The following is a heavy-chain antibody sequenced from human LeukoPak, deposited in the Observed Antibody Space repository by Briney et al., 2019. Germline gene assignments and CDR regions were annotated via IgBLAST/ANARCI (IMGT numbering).Heavy chain of an antibody. D-gene: IGHD3-10*01. CDR1: GYTFTSYG. Sequence: GASVKVSCKASGYTFTSYGISWVRQAPGQGLEWMGWISAYNGNTNYAQKLQGRVTMTTDTSTSTAYMELRSLRSDDTAVYYCARVGARGTMVRGVIKLYYYYGMDVWGQGTTVTASS. V-gene: IGHV1-18*01. J-gene: IGHJ6*02. CDR3: ARVGARGTMVRGVIKLYYYYGMDV. CDR2: ISAYNGNT.